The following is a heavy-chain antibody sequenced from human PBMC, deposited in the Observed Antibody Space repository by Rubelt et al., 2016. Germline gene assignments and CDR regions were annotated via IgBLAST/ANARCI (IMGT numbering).Heavy chain of an antibody. V-gene: IGHV4-4*01. D-gene: IGHD6-19*01. CDR1: GGSISSNNW. CDR3: ARGEVAVNAFAI. CDR2: IFHSGST. J-gene: IGHJ3*02. Sequence: GGSISSNNWWTWLRQPPGKGLEWIGEIFHSGSTTYNPSLKSRVTISVDNSKNQFSLNLYSVTAADTAVYFCARGEVAVNAFAIWGQGTMVTVSS.